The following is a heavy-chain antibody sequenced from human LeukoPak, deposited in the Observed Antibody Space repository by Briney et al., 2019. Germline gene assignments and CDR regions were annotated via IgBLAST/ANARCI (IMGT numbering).Heavy chain of an antibody. CDR1: GFTFSSYE. V-gene: IGHV3-48*03. J-gene: IGHJ5*02. Sequence: GGSLRLSCAASGFTFSSYEMNWVRQAPGKGLEWVSYISSSGSTIYYADSVKGRFTISRDNAKNSLYLQMNSLRAEDTAVYYCARGGRYCSSTSCYENWFDPWGQGTLVTXS. D-gene: IGHD2-2*01. CDR2: ISSSGSTI. CDR3: ARGGRYCSSTSCYENWFDP.